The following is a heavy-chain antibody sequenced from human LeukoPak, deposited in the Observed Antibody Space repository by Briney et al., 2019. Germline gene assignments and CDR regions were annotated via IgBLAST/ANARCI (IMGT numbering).Heavy chain of an antibody. CDR1: GFTFSSYA. Sequence: GRSLRLSCAASGFTFSSYAMHWVRQAPGKGLEWVAVIWYDGSNKYYADSVKGRFTISRDNSKNTLYLQMNSLRAEDTAVYYCARGRYYYDSPNYYFDYWGQGTLVTVSS. V-gene: IGHV3-33*08. D-gene: IGHD3-22*01. CDR2: IWYDGSNK. CDR3: ARGRYYYDSPNYYFDY. J-gene: IGHJ4*02.